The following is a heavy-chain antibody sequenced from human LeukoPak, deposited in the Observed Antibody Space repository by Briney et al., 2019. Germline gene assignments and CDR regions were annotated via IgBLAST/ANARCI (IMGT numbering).Heavy chain of an antibody. V-gene: IGHV3-7*01. CDR3: ASSFSDDFWSGHF. CDR2: IKQDGSEK. Sequence: GGSLRLSCAASRLTFTYWMSWVRQAPGKGLEWVANIKQDGSEKYYVDSVKGRFTISRDNAKRSLYLQMNSLRAEDTAPYYCASSFSDDFWSGHFWGQGTLVTVSS. CDR1: RLTFTYW. D-gene: IGHD3-3*01. J-gene: IGHJ4*02.